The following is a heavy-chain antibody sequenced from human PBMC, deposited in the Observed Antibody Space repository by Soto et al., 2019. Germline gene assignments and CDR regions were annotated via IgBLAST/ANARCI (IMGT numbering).Heavy chain of an antibody. V-gene: IGHV1-18*01. CDR1: GYTFTSYG. CDR3: ARYFVNDYGDPGWLDP. J-gene: IGHJ5*02. CDR2: INGYNGHT. Sequence: QVHLVQSGPEVKMPGASLKVSCKASGYTFTSYGITWVRQAPGQGLKWMGWINGYNGHTKYAQKLQGRVTMTTDTSTSTAFMELRSLRSDDTAVYYCARYFVNDYGDPGWLDPWGQGTLVTVSS. D-gene: IGHD4-17*01.